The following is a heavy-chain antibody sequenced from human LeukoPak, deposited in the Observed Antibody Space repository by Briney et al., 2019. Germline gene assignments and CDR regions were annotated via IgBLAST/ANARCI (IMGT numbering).Heavy chain of an antibody. CDR1: GGSFSGYY. J-gene: IGHJ6*03. D-gene: IGHD3-3*01. CDR3: AREVQFLKYMDV. Sequence: SETLSLTCAVYGGSFSGYYWSWIRQPPGKGLEWIGEINHSGSTNYNPSLKSRVTISVDTSKNQFSLNLTSVTAADTAVYYCAREVQFLKYMDVWGKGTTVTVSS. CDR2: INHSGST. V-gene: IGHV4-34*01.